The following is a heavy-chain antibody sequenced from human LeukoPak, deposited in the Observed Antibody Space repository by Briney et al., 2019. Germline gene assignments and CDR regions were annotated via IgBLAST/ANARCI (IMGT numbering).Heavy chain of an antibody. Sequence: PSGTLCLTCTVSGVSISSGSYYWVWIRQPPVKGLEWIASMYYSGTTFYSPSLKSRVTISVDTSKNQLSLKLGSVTAADTAVYYCARHPPRDGSAFDYWGQGTLVTVSS. CDR1: GVSISSGSYY. CDR3: ARHPPRDGSAFDY. V-gene: IGHV4-39*01. CDR2: MYYSGTT. J-gene: IGHJ4*02.